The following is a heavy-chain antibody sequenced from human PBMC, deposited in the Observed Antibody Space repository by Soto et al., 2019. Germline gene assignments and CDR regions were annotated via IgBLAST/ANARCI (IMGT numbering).Heavy chain of an antibody. D-gene: IGHD3-22*01. CDR2: ITYTGVST. V-gene: IGHV3-23*01. J-gene: IGHJ4*02. CDR3: AKLLYHYDSSGFTADY. CDR1: EFSFDDSA. Sequence: GGSLRLSCAASEFSFDDSAMSWVRQAPGKGLEWVSSITYTGVSTYHADSVRGRFTISRDNSKNTLYLQMNSLRTEDTAVYYCAKLLYHYDSSGFTADYWGQGTQVTVSS.